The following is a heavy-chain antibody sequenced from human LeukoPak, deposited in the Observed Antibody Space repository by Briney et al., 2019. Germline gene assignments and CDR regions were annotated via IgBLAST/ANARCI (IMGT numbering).Heavy chain of an antibody. CDR2: ISVDGGDI. Sequence: GGSLRLSCAASRFAFHNYAMTWIRQAPERGLEWVSSISVDGGDIKYTDSAKGRFTISRDNSKGTLYLQMNSLRAEDTAVYYCAKHLWRDLLWFGEGYYFGYWGQGTLVTVSS. V-gene: IGHV3-23*01. CDR3: AKHLWRDLLWFGEGYYFGY. J-gene: IGHJ4*02. CDR1: RFAFHNYA. D-gene: IGHD3-10*01.